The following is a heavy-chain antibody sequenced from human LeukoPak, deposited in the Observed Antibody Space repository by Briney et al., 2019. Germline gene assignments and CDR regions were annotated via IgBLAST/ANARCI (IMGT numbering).Heavy chain of an antibody. CDR3: ARIWYFGDNNWRYFDY. D-gene: IGHD1-20*01. CDR2: IDPDGSET. CDR1: GFSLSNYW. Sequence: GGSLRLSCAASGFSLSNYWMSWVRQDPGKGLEWGANIDPDGSETQYVGSVKGRFTTSRDNAKNSLYLQMNSLRAEDTAIYYCARIWYFGDNNWRYFDYWGQGTLVTVSS. J-gene: IGHJ4*02. V-gene: IGHV3-7*01.